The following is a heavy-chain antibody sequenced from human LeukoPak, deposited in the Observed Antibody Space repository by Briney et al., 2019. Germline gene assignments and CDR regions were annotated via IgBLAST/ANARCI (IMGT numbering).Heavy chain of an antibody. J-gene: IGHJ4*02. CDR1: GYTFTSYY. CDR3: ARDTLDILTGYLFDY. V-gene: IGHV1-46*01. D-gene: IGHD3-9*01. Sequence: ASVKVSCKASGYTFTSYYMHWVRQAPGQGLEWMGIINPSGGSTSYAQKFQGRVTMTRDTSTSTVYMELSSLRSEDTAVYYCARDTLDILTGYLFDYWGQGTLVTVSS. CDR2: INPSGGST.